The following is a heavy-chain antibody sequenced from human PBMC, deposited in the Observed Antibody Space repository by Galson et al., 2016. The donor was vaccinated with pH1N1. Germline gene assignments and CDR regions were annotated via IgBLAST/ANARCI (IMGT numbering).Heavy chain of an antibody. CDR3: ARHATSGFPGIEVAARRRPFDI. J-gene: IGHJ3*02. D-gene: IGHD6-19*01. V-gene: IGHV4-34*01. CDR1: GGSISGHY. CDR2: ISHSGRS. Sequence: ETLSLTCTVSGGSISGHYWSWIRQSPGKGLEWIGEISHSGRSDYNPSLEGRVTVSIDTSMNQFSLNLMSVASADTAVYYCARHATSGFPGIEVAARRRPFDIWGPGTMVIVSS.